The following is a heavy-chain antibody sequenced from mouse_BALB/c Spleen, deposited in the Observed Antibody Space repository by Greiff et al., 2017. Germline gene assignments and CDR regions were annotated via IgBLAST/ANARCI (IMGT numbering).Heavy chain of an antibody. Sequence: QVQLKQPGAELVKPGASVKLSCKASGYTFTSYWMHWVKQRPGQGLEWIGEIDPSDSYTNYNQKFKGKATLTVDKSSSTAYMQLSSLTSEDSAVYYCARLNYEGYYWGQGTTLTVSS. J-gene: IGHJ2*01. CDR1: GYTFTSYW. D-gene: IGHD2-4*01. V-gene: IGHV1-69*02. CDR2: IDPSDSYT. CDR3: ARLNYEGYY.